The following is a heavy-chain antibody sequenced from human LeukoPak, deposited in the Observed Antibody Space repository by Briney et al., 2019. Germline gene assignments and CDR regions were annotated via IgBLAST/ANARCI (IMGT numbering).Heavy chain of an antibody. CDR3: ARDEDWSGYYGAFDI. CDR1: GVTFSIYW. CDR2: INSDGSST. D-gene: IGHD3-3*01. J-gene: IGHJ3*02. Sequence: PGGALRLSCAASGVTFSIYWMRWVRQAPGKGLGWVSRINSDGSSTSYADSVKGRFTISRDNAKNTLYLQMNSLRAEDTAVYYCARDEDWSGYYGAFDIWGQGTMVTVSS. V-gene: IGHV3-74*01.